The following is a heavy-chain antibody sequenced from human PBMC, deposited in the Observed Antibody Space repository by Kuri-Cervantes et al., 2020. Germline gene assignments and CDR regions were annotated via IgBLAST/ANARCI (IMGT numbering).Heavy chain of an antibody. D-gene: IGHD7-27*01. CDR2: ITYDGSNK. J-gene: IGHJ2*01. CDR1: GFTFSSYA. CDR3: ARAGDWGTPWFFDL. V-gene: IGHV3-30-3*01. Sequence: GGSLRLSCAASGFTFSSYAMHWVRQAPGKGLEWVAVITYDGSNKYYADSVKGRFTISRDNSKNTVYLEMNSLRSEDTAVYYCARAGDWGTPWFFDLWGRGTLVTVSS.